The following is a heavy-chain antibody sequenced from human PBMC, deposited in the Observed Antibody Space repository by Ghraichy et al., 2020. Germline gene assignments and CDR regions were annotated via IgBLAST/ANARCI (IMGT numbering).Heavy chain of an antibody. J-gene: IGHJ6*02. CDR1: GASISGFY. V-gene: IGHV4-59*01. CDR2: IYYSRTT. D-gene: IGHD3-3*01. CDR3: SRVPTMFGVAPWGMDI. Sequence: SETLSLTCTVSGASISGFYWSWIRQPPGKGLEWIGHIYYSRTTNYSPSLKSRLTLSVDRSQNLVSLRLSSVTSADTAVYYCSRVPTMFGVAPWGMDIWGQGTSVTVS.